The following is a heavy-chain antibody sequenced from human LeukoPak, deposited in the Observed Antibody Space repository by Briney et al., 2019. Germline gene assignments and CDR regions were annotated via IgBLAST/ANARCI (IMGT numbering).Heavy chain of an antibody. J-gene: IGHJ6*03. V-gene: IGHV4-61*01. Sequence: PSETLSLTCTVSGGSISSSSYYWSWIRQPPGKGLEWIGYIYYSGSTNYNPSLKSRVTISVDTSKNQFSLKLSSVTAADTAVYYCARGPWELPRHYYMDVWGKGTTVTVSS. CDR2: IYYSGST. CDR1: GGSISSSSYY. D-gene: IGHD1-26*01. CDR3: ARGPWELPRHYYMDV.